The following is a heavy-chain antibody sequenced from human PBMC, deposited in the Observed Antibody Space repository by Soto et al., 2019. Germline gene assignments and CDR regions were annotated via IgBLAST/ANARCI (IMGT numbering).Heavy chain of an antibody. D-gene: IGHD6-19*01. CDR3: ARTPDLYSSGWYGGYYFDY. V-gene: IGHV2-70*01. CDR1: GFSLSTSGMC. Sequence: SGPTLVNPTQTLTLTCTFSGFSLSTSGMCVSWIRQPPGKALEWLALIDWDDDKYYSTSLKTRLTISKDTSKNQVVLTMTNMEPVDTATYYCARTPDLYSSGWYGGYYFDYWGQGTLVTV. J-gene: IGHJ4*02. CDR2: IDWDDDK.